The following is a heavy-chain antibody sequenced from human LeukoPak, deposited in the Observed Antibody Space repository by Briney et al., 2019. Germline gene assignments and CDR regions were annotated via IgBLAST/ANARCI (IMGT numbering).Heavy chain of an antibody. J-gene: IGHJ4*02. D-gene: IGHD1-1*01. CDR2: ISSSSIYI. CDR1: GLSFSSYS. Sequence: GGSLRLSCAASGLSFSSYSMNSVRHAPGRGRGWVASISSSSIYIYYADSLTGRFTISRDNAQNSLHLQKNSLRAEHTAVYYCVRDGWNEDSWGQGTLVTVSS. CDR3: VRDGWNEDS. V-gene: IGHV3-21*01.